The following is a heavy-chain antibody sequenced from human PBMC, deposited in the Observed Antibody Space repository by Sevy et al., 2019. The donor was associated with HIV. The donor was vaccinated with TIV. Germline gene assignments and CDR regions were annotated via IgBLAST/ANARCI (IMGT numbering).Heavy chain of an antibody. CDR3: ANSRGRYEGSSWLYYYYLMDV. J-gene: IGHJ6*02. V-gene: IGHV3-30*18. D-gene: IGHD6-13*01. CDR1: GFTFSRYG. CDR2: ISNDGSDK. Sequence: GGSLRLSCAAAGFTFSRYGMHWARQAPGKGLEWVAVISNDGSDKEYADSVKGRFTVSRDNSEDTVYLQMNSLRPEDTAVYYCANSRGRYEGSSWLYYYYLMDVWGQGTTVTVSS.